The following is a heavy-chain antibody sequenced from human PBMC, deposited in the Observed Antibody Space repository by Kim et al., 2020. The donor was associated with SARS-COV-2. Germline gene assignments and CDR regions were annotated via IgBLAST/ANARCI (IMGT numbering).Heavy chain of an antibody. CDR3: ARAYGFWSGYYTDYGMDV. J-gene: IGHJ6*02. V-gene: IGHV1-8*01. D-gene: IGHD3-3*01. CDR2: MNPNSGNT. Sequence: ASVKVSCKASGYTFTSYDINWVRQATGQGLEWMGWMNPNSGNTGYAQKFQGRVTMTRNTSISTAYMELSSLRSEDTAVYYCARAYGFWSGYYTDYGMDVWGQGTTVTVSS. CDR1: GYTFTSYD.